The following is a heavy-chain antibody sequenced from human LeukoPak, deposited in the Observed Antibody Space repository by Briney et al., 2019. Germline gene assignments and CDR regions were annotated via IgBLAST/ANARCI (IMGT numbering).Heavy chain of an antibody. J-gene: IGHJ4*02. CDR2: INPNTGDT. V-gene: IGHV1-2*06. Sequence: ASVKVSCKASGYTFTGYYIHWVRQAPGQGLKWMGRINPNTGDTDYAQEFQGRVTVTRDTSIHTAYMELSRLRSDDTAVYYCARDQQWLANFDYWGQGTLVTVSS. D-gene: IGHD6-19*01. CDR1: GYTFTGYY. CDR3: ARDQQWLANFDY.